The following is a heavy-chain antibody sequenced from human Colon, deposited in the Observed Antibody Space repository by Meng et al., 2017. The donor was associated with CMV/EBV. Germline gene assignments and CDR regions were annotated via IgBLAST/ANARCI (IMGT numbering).Heavy chain of an antibody. CDR3: ARGPPAYYNLWSGYLPLLYYGMDV. CDR2: INHSGST. V-gene: IGHV4-34*01. J-gene: IGHJ6*02. D-gene: IGHD3-3*01. CDR1: GGSFSGYY. Sequence: GSLRLSCAVYGGSFSGYYWSWIRQPPGKGMEWIGAINHSGSTNYNPSLKSRVTISVDTSKNQFSLKLSSVTAADTAVYYCARGPPAYYNLWSGYLPLLYYGMDVWGQGTTVTVSS.